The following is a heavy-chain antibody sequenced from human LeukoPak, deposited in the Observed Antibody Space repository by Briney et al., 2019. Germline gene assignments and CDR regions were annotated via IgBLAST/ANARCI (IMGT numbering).Heavy chain of an antibody. J-gene: IGHJ4*02. D-gene: IGHD6-13*01. CDR1: GYTFTSYG. CDR2: INTNTGNP. Sequence: ASVKVSCKASGYTFTSYGISWVRQAPGQGLEWMGWINTNTGNPTYAQGFTGRFVFSLDTSVSTAYLQISSLKAEDTAVYYCARDGPGYSSSWYPDYWGQGTLVTVSS. CDR3: ARDGPGYSSSWYPDY. V-gene: IGHV7-4-1*02.